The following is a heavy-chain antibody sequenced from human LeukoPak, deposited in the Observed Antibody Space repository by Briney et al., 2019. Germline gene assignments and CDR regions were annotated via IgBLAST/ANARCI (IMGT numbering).Heavy chain of an antibody. CDR3: ARDAKRLLYYYDSSGYSQNAPYYYYYGMDV. CDR2: ISSSGSTI. J-gene: IGHJ6*02. CDR1: GFTFSRYE. V-gene: IGHV3-48*03. D-gene: IGHD3-22*01. Sequence: PGGSLRLSRAASGFTFSRYEMNWVRQAPGKGLEWVSYISSSGSTIYYADSVKGRFTISRDNAKNSLYLQMNSLRAEDTAVYYCARDAKRLLYYYDSSGYSQNAPYYYYYGMDVWGQGTTVTVSS.